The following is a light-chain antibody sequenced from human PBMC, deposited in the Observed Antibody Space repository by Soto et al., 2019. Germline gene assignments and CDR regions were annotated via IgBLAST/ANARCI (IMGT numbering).Light chain of an antibody. CDR2: GAS. V-gene: IGKV3D-20*02. CDR1: QRVSSSY. J-gene: IGKJ1*01. CDR3: QQRSNWTKT. Sequence: EIVLTQSPGTLSLSPGERATLSCRASQRVSSSYLAWYQQKPGQAPRLVIYGASTRETGIPDRFSASGSGTEFTLTINRLEPEDFAVYYCQQRSNWTKTFGQGTKVDIK.